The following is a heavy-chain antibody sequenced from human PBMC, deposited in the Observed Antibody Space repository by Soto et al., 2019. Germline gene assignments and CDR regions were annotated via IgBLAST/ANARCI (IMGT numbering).Heavy chain of an antibody. CDR3: DRVILASVALYNFDY. D-gene: IGHD6-13*01. CDR2: IYYSGST. Sequence: RLALTCPVSGVSISNADYYWSWVRQPPGKGLEWIGYIYYSGSTYYNPSLKSRVTISLDTSKNQFSLKLSSVTAADTAVYYCDRVILASVALYNFDYWGQGTLVTVYS. J-gene: IGHJ4*02. CDR1: GVSISNADYY. V-gene: IGHV4-30-4*01.